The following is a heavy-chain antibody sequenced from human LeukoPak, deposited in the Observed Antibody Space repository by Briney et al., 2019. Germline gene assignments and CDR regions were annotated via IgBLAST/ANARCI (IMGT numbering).Heavy chain of an antibody. CDR1: GFSFSSYN. CDR3: ARDRGYSNYYDY. V-gene: IGHV3-48*02. CDR2: ISKTSNTR. J-gene: IGHJ4*02. D-gene: IGHD5-12*01. Sequence: GGSLRLSCEASGFSFSSYNMDWVRQTPGKGLEWVSYISKTSNTRDYADSVKGRFTISRDNDKNSLSLQMNSLRDEDTAVYYCARDRGYSNYYDYWGQGTLVTVSS.